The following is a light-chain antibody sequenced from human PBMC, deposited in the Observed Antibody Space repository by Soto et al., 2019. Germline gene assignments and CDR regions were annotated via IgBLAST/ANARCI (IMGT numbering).Light chain of an antibody. CDR1: QTISSW. V-gene: IGKV1-5*03. CDR3: QHYNSYSEA. CDR2: KAS. J-gene: IGKJ1*01. Sequence: DIQMTPYPSTLSGSVGDRVTITCRASQTISSWLAWYQQKPGKAPKLLIYKASTLKSGVPSRFSGSGSGTEFTLTISSLQPDDFATYYCQHYNSYSEAFGQGTKVELK.